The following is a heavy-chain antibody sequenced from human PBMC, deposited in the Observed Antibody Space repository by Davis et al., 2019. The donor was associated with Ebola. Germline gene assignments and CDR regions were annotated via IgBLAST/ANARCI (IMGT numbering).Heavy chain of an antibody. J-gene: IGHJ4*02. V-gene: IGHV1-69*13. Sequence: SVKVSCKASGGTFSSYAISWVRQAPGQGLEWMGGIIPIFGTANYAQKFQGRVTITADESTSTAYMELSSLTSEDTAVYYCARSVLWFRELLSPLDYWGQGTLVTVSS. CDR3: ARSVLWFRELLSPLDY. D-gene: IGHD3-10*01. CDR1: GGTFSSYA. CDR2: IIPIFGTA.